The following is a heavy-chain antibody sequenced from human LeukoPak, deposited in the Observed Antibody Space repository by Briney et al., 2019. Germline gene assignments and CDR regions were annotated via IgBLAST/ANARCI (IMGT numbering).Heavy chain of an antibody. V-gene: IGHV4-39*07. CDR2: INHSGST. Sequence: PSETLSLTCTVSGGSISSSSYYWSWIRQPPGKGLEWIGEINHSGSTNYNPSLKSRVTISVDTSKNQFSLKLSSVTAADTAVYYCARIRSGSYSYIYFDYWGQGTLVTVSS. J-gene: IGHJ4*02. CDR3: ARIRSGSYSYIYFDY. CDR1: GGSISSSSYY. D-gene: IGHD1-26*01.